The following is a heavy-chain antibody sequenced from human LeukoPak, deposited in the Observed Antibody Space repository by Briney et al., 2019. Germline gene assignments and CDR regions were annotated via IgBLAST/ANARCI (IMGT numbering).Heavy chain of an antibody. CDR1: GYSISSGYY. J-gene: IGHJ4*02. D-gene: IGHD5-18*01. CDR3: ATATRHVDTAILDY. Sequence: SETLSLTCTVSGYSISSGYYWGWIRQPPGKGLEWIGSIYHSGSTYYNPSLKSRVTISVDTSKNQFSLKLSSVTAADTAVYYCATATRHVDTAILDYWGQGTLVTVSS. CDR2: IYHSGST. V-gene: IGHV4-38-2*02.